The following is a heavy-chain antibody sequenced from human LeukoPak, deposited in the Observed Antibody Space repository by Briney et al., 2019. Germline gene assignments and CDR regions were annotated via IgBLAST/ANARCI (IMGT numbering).Heavy chain of an antibody. CDR3: ARGLSSSWYRIGY. J-gene: IGHJ4*02. CDR2: MNPNSGNT. Sequence: GASVKVSCKASGYTFTSYDINWVRQATGQGLEWMGWMNPNSGNTGYAQKFQGRVTMTRNTSISTAYVELSSLRSEDTAVYYCARGLSSSWYRIGYWGQGTLVTVSS. CDR1: GYTFTSYD. V-gene: IGHV1-8*01. D-gene: IGHD6-13*01.